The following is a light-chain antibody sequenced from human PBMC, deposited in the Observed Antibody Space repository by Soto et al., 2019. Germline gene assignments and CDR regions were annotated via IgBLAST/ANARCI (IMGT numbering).Light chain of an antibody. J-gene: IGLJ1*01. Sequence: QSVLTQPRSVSGCPGQSVTSSCTGTSSDVGGYNYVSWYQQHPGKAPKLMIYDVSKRPSGVPDRFSGSKSGNTASLTISGLQAEDEADYYCCSYAGSYTLYVFGTGTKVTVL. CDR3: CSYAGSYTLYV. V-gene: IGLV2-11*01. CDR1: SSDVGGYNY. CDR2: DVS.